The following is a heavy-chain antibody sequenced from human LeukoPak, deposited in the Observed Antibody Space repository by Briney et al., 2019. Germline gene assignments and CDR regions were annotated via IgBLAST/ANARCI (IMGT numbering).Heavy chain of an antibody. CDR2: ISAYNGNT. D-gene: IGHD6-19*01. Sequence: ASVNVSCKASGYTFTSYGISWVRQAPGQGLEWMGWISAYNGNTNYAQKLQGRVTMTTDTSTSTAYMELRSLRSDDTAVYYCARNSIAVAARGHIDYWGQGTLVTVSS. J-gene: IGHJ4*02. CDR3: ARNSIAVAARGHIDY. CDR1: GYTFTSYG. V-gene: IGHV1-18*01.